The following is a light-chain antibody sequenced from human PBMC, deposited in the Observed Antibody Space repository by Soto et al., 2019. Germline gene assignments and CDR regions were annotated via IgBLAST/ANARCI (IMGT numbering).Light chain of an antibody. CDR2: GAS. CDR3: QQYGYSPHT. CDR1: QSLSSNY. Sequence: EIVLTQSPGTLSLSPGERATLSCWASQSLSSNYLAWYQQKPGQAPRLLISGASSRATDIPDRFSGSGTGRDFTLTISRLEPEDLAVYFCQQYGYSPHTFGQGTKVDIK. J-gene: IGKJ2*01. V-gene: IGKV3-20*01.